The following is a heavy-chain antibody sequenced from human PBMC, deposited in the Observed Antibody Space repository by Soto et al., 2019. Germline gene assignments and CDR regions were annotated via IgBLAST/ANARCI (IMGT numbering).Heavy chain of an antibody. CDR1: GGTFSSYA. V-gene: IGHV1-69*12. CDR2: IVPIVDTS. D-gene: IGHD2-2*01. J-gene: IGHJ4*02. CDR3: VRAVPTPAHPDN. Sequence: QVQLVQSGAEVRQPASSVKVSCKTSGGTFSSYAISWVRQAPGQGLEWMGGIVPIVDTSTYAQKFQGRVTITADESTITAYMELSTLRSDNTAIYYCVRAVPTPAHPDNGGQGPLVTVSP.